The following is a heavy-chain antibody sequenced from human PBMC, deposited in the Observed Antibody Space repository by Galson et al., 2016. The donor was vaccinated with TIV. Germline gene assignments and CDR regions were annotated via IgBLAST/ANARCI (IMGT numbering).Heavy chain of an antibody. J-gene: IGHJ4*02. CDR3: ARGGFSGFYNDY. CDR1: GGSISSHF. D-gene: IGHD3-22*01. Sequence: ETLSLTCSVSGGSISSHFWTWIRQPPGKGLEWIGYLPHSGITNYNPSMRSRVTITEDTSKNQFSLTLTSVTAAGTALYYCARGGFSGFYNDYWGPGMFVTVSS. V-gene: IGHV4-59*11. CDR2: LPHSGIT.